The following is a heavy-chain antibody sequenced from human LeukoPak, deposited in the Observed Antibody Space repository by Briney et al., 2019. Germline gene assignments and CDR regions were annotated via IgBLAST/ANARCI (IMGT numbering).Heavy chain of an antibody. V-gene: IGHV3-13*01. CDR3: VRDVNGEGTVGWFDP. Sequence: GGSLRLSCAASGFTFIDYDMHWVRQVIGKGLEWVSAIGIRGDTHYSGSVKGRLTISRDNSKNTLYLQMDSLRTEDTAVYYCVRDVNGEGTVGWFDPWGQGTLVTVSS. J-gene: IGHJ5*02. D-gene: IGHD2-8*01. CDR2: IGIRGDT. CDR1: GFTFIDYD.